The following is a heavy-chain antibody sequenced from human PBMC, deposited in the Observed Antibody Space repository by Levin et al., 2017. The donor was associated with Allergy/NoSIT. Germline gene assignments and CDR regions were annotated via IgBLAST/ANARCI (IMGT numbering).Heavy chain of an antibody. CDR3: AREDIVVVPAATKWGNYYGMDV. CDR1: GYTFTGYY. D-gene: IGHD2-2*01. Sequence: ASVKVSCKASGYTFTGYYMHWVRQAPGQGLEWMGWINPNSGGTNYAQKFQGRVTMTRDTSISTAYMELSRLRSDDTAVYYCAREDIVVVPAATKWGNYYGMDVWGQGTTVTVSS. V-gene: IGHV1-2*02. J-gene: IGHJ6*02. CDR2: INPNSGGT.